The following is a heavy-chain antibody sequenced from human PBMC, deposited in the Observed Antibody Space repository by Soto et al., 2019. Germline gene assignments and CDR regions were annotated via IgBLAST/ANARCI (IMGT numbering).Heavy chain of an antibody. V-gene: IGHV3-30*18. CDR3: AKDLEREVLGADAFDI. J-gene: IGHJ3*02. Sequence: GGSLRLSCAASGFTFSSYGMHWVRQAPGKGLEWVAVISYDGSNKYYADSVKGRFTISRDNSKNTLYLQMNSLRAEDTAVYYCAKDLEREVLGADAFDIWGQGTMVTVSS. CDR2: ISYDGSNK. CDR1: GFTFSSYG. D-gene: IGHD1-26*01.